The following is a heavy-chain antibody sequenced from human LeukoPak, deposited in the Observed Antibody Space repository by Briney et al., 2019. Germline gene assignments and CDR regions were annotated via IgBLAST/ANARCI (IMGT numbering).Heavy chain of an antibody. Sequence: PGGSLRLSCAASGFTFSDYYMSWIRQAPGKGLEWVSYISSSGSTIYYADSVKGRFTISRDNAKNSLYLQMNSLRAEDTAVYYWARDLGYDILTGYHIPYYFDYWGQGTLVTVSS. J-gene: IGHJ4*02. CDR2: ISSSGSTI. D-gene: IGHD3-9*01. CDR1: GFTFSDYY. CDR3: ARDLGYDILTGYHIPYYFDY. V-gene: IGHV3-11*01.